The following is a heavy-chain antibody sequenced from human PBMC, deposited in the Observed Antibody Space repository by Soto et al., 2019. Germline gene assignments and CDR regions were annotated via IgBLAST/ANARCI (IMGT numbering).Heavy chain of an antibody. CDR1: GGSFSDYY. V-gene: IGHV4-34*01. J-gene: IGHJ3*02. Sequence: PSETLSLTCAVYGGSFSDYYCNWIRQPPGKGLEWIGEINHSGSTNYIPSLKSRVTIPVDTSKNQFSLNLSSVTAADTAVYYSARGARLRFLERLLTHGPFDIWGEGTMVTVS. CDR2: INHSGST. D-gene: IGHD3-3*01. CDR3: ARGARLRFLERLLTHGPFDI.